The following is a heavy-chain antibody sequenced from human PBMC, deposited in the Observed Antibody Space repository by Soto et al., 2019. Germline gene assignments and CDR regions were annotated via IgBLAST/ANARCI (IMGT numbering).Heavy chain of an antibody. V-gene: IGHV3-33*01. CDR2: IWYDGSNK. CDR3: ARDFRSYSPRVPFDY. J-gene: IGHJ4*02. D-gene: IGHD1-26*01. CDR1: GFTFSSYG. Sequence: GGSLRLSCAASGFTFSSYGMHWVRQAPGKGLEWVAVIWYDGSNKYYADSVKGRFTISRDNSKNTLYLQMNSLRAEDTAVYYCARDFRSYSPRVPFDYWGQGTLVTVSS.